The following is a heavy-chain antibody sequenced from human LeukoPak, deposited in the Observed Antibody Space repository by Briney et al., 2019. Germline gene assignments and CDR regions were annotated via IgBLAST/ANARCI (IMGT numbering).Heavy chain of an antibody. CDR1: GFTFSTYW. CDR2: INSDGSST. Sequence: GGSLRLSCAASGFTFSTYWMHWVRQAPGKGLVWVSRINSDGSSTSYADSVKGRFTISRDNSKNTVYLQMNSLRAEDTAVYYCAKDRPGYSSGWPENYWGQGTLVTVSS. D-gene: IGHD6-19*01. CDR3: AKDRPGYSSGWPENY. V-gene: IGHV3-74*01. J-gene: IGHJ4*02.